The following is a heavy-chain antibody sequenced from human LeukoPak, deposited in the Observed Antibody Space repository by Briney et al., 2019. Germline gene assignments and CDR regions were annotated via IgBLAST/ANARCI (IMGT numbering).Heavy chain of an antibody. CDR1: GFTFDDYD. D-gene: IGHD6-13*01. V-gene: IGHV3-20*04. CDR3: GRGGKVEQLVLAR. J-gene: IGHJ4*02. Sequence: GGSLRLSCAASGFTFDDYDLNWVRQAPGKGLEWVSGISWNGRNTAYAESLKGRFTISRDNAKNSLYLQMNSLRAEDTAVYYCGRGGKVEQLVLARWGQGSLVTVSS. CDR2: ISWNGRNT.